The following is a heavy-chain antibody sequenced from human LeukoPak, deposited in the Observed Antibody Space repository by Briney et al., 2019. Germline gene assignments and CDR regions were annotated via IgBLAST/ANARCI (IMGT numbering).Heavy chain of an antibody. J-gene: IGHJ4*02. CDR2: INAGNGNT. Sequence: ASVKASCKASGYTFTSYAMHWVSQAPGQRLEWMGWINAGNGNTKYSQEFQGRVTITRDTSASTAYMELSSLRSEDMAVYYCARGRRITIFGVVTSYFDYWGQGTLVTVSS. CDR3: ARGRRITIFGVVTSYFDY. V-gene: IGHV1-3*03. D-gene: IGHD3-3*01. CDR1: GYTFTSYA.